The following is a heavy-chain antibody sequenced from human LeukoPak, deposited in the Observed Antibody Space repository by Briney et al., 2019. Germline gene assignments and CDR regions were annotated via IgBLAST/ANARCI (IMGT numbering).Heavy chain of an antibody. Sequence: PSETLSLTCAVYGGSFSGYYWSWIRQPPGKGLEWIGEINHSGSTNYNPSLKSRVTISVDKSKNQFSLKLSSVTAADTAVYYCARDPPYDSSGYYSFGALDIWGQGTMVTVSS. V-gene: IGHV4-34*01. CDR3: ARDPPYDSSGYYSFGALDI. D-gene: IGHD3-22*01. J-gene: IGHJ3*02. CDR2: INHSGST. CDR1: GGSFSGYY.